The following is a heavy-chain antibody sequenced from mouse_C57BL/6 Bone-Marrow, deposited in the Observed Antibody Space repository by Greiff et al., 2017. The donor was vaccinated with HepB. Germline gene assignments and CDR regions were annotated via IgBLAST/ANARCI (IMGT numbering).Heavy chain of an antibody. V-gene: IGHV1-69*01. D-gene: IGHD1-1*01. CDR3: ARPYYYGSSTGFAY. CDR1: GYTFTSYW. J-gene: IGHJ3*01. Sequence: VQLQQPGAELVMPGASVKLSCKASGYTFTSYWMHWVKQRPGQGLEWIGEIDPSDSYTNYNQKFKGKSTLTVDKSSSTAYMQLSSLTSEDSAVYYCARPYYYGSSTGFAYWGQGTLVTVSA. CDR2: IDPSDSYT.